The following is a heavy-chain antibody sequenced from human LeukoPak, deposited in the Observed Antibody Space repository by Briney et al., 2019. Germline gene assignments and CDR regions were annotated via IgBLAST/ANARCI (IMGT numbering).Heavy chain of an antibody. Sequence: SETLSLTCLVYRGSISSYYWSWIRQPPGKGLEWIGYIYYSGSTNYNPSLKSRVTISVDTSKNQFSLKLSSVTAADTAVYYCARSVSSDAGSYSLWGQGTLVTVSS. CDR3: ARSVSSDAGSYSL. J-gene: IGHJ4*02. CDR2: IYYSGST. D-gene: IGHD1-26*01. V-gene: IGHV4-59*01. CDR1: RGSISSYY.